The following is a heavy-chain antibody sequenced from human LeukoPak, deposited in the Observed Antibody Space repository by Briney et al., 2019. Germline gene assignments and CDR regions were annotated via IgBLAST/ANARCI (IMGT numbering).Heavy chain of an antibody. V-gene: IGHV1-46*01. CDR2: INPSGGST. J-gene: IGHJ2*01. D-gene: IGHD3-22*01. Sequence: ASVKVSCKASGYTFTSYYMHWVRQAPGQGLEWMGIINPSGGSTSYAQKFQGRVTMTRDTSTSTVYMELSSLRSEDTAVYYCARDSITMIPNPGEGFFNWYFDLWGRGTLVTVSS. CDR1: GYTFTSYY. CDR3: ARDSITMIPNPGEGFFNWYFDL.